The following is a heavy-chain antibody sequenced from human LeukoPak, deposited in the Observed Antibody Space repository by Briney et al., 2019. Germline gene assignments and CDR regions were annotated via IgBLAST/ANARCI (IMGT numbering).Heavy chain of an antibody. V-gene: IGHV5-51*01. CDR3: ARHGMKSLESWFDP. D-gene: IGHD1-26*01. CDR1: GCSFSSYW. J-gene: IGHJ5*02. CDR2: IYPGDSDT. Sequence: GESLKISCKGSGCSFSSYWIGWVRQMPGKGLEWMGIIYPGDSDTRYTPSFQGQVTISADKSTSTAYLQWRSLKASDTATYYCARHGMKSLESWFDPWGQGTLVTVSS.